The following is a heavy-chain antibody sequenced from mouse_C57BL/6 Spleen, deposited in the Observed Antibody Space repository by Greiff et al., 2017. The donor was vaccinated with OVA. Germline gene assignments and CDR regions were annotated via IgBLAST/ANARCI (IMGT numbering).Heavy chain of an antibody. Sequence: VHLVESGPELVKPGASVKISCKASGYAFSSSWMNWVKQRPGKGLEWIGRIYPGDGDTNYNGKFKGKATLTADKSSSTAYMQLSSLTSEDSAVYFCARDYYGSSSFAYWGQGTLVTVSA. CDR2: IYPGDGDT. J-gene: IGHJ3*01. D-gene: IGHD1-1*01. CDR1: GYAFSSSW. CDR3: ARDYYGSSSFAY. V-gene: IGHV1-82*01.